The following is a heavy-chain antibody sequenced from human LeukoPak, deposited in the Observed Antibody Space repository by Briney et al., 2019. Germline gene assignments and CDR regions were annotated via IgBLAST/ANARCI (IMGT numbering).Heavy chain of an antibody. CDR1: GGSFSGYY. CDR2: INHSGST. V-gene: IGHV4-34*01. J-gene: IGHJ4*02. D-gene: IGHD3-22*01. Sequence: SETLSLTCAVYGGSFSGYYWSWIRQPPGKGLEWIGEINHSGSTNYNPSLKSRVTISVDTSKNQFSLKLSSVTAADTAVYYCARGPLNYYDSSGIEWRFFDYWGQGTLVTVSS. CDR3: ARGPLNYYDSSGIEWRFFDY.